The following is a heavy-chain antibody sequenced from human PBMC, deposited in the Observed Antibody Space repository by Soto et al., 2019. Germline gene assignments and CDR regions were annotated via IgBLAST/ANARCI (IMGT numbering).Heavy chain of an antibody. V-gene: IGHV1-69*06. CDR2: IIPIFGTA. J-gene: IGHJ5*02. CDR1: GGTFSSYA. Sequence: SVKVSCKASGGTFSSYAISWVRQAPGHGLEWMGGIIPIFGTANYAQKFQGRVTITADKSTSTAYMELSSLRSEDTAVYYCASRYIDGYSMYNWFDPWGHVPLVTVSS. D-gene: IGHD4-4*01. CDR3: ASRYIDGYSMYNWFDP.